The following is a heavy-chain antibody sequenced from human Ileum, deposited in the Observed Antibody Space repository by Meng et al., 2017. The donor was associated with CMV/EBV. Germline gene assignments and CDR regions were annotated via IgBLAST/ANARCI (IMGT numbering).Heavy chain of an antibody. Sequence: VHLQDSGPGLVKPSETLSLTCTLSDGSISSYYWSWIRQSAGKGLEWIGRIHTSGTTNYNPSLKSRVTLSLDTSKDQFSLKLTSVTAADTAVYYCAREKSSCTSSTCYGVDSWGQGTLVTASS. CDR1: DGSISSYY. J-gene: IGHJ4*02. V-gene: IGHV4-4*07. CDR3: AREKSSCTSSTCYGVDS. CDR2: IHTSGTT. D-gene: IGHD2-2*01.